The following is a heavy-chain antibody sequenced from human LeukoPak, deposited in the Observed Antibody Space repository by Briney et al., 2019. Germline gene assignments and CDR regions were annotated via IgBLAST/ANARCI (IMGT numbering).Heavy chain of an antibody. CDR3: ASSYDSSGGPYGH. Sequence: SETLSLTCTVSGGSISSGSYYWGWIRQPPGKGLEWIGSINYSGSTYYNPSLKSRVTISVDRSKNQFSLKLSSVTAADTAVYYCASSYDSSGGPYGHWGQGTLVTVSS. CDR2: INYSGST. CDR1: GGSISSGSYY. V-gene: IGHV4-39*07. J-gene: IGHJ4*02. D-gene: IGHD3-22*01.